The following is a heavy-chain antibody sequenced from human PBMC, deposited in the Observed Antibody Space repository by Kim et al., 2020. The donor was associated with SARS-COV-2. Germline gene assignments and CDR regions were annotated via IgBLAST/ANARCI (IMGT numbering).Heavy chain of an antibody. D-gene: IGHD6-13*01. J-gene: IGHJ3*02. CDR3: AKSAGSHAFDI. CDR2: ISWNSGIL. V-gene: IGHV3-9*01. Sequence: GGSLRLSCAASGFNFNDYAMHWVRQAPGKGLEWVSGISWNSGILGYADSVKGRFTISRDNAKNSLYLQMNSLRAADTALYYCAKSAGSHAFDIWGQGTVVTVSS. CDR1: GFNFNDYA.